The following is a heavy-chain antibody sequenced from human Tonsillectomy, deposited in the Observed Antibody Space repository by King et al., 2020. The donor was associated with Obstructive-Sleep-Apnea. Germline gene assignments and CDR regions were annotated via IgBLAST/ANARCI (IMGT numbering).Heavy chain of an antibody. CDR1: GFPFSTYA. V-gene: IGHV3-30*04. CDR2: ISYDGSKK. Sequence: QEQLVESGGGVVQPGRSLRLSCAASGFPFSTYAIHWVRQAPGKGLEWVAVISYDGSKKYYADSAKGRLTIARDNPKNTLHLKVNSLRAEDTAVYYCARAHCSGATCYAPDFWGQGTLVTVSS. CDR3: ARAHCSGATCYAPDF. D-gene: IGHD2-15*01. J-gene: IGHJ4*02.